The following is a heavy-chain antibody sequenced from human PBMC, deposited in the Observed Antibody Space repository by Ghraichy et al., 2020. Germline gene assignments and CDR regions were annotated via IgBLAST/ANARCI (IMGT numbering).Heavy chain of an antibody. D-gene: IGHD3-10*01. CDR2: MNGSGGSA. Sequence: GGSLRLSCVASGFTFSGYAMNWVRQAPGKGLEWVSGMNGSGGSAYYADSVKGRFTISRDNSENTLYLHMNSLRAEDTAVYYCAKVVGSGAFSFYFDSWGQGRLVTVSS. J-gene: IGHJ4*02. CDR1: GFTFSGYA. V-gene: IGHV3-23*01. CDR3: AKVVGSGAFSFYFDS.